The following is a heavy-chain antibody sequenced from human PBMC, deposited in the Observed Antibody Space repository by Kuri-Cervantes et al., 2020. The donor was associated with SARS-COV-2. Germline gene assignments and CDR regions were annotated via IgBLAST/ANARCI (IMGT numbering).Heavy chain of an antibody. D-gene: IGHD2-2*01. CDR2: ISGSGSTE. V-gene: IGHV3-11*01. CDR3: ARSRLGYCSSTSCYLDAFDI. CDR1: GFTFSDYY. J-gene: IGHJ3*02. Sequence: GESLKISCAASGFTFSDYYMTWVRQAPGKGLEWVSYISGSGSTEYYADSVKGRFTISRDNGKNSLFLQMNSLRAEDTAVYYCARSRLGYCSSTSCYLDAFDIWGQETMVTVSS.